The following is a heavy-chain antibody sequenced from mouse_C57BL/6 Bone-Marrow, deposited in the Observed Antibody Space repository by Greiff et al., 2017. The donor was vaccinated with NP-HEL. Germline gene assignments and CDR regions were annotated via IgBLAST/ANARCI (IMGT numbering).Heavy chain of an antibody. CDR3: APRDWERGFDD. V-gene: IGHV1-15*01. CDR1: GYTFTDYE. J-gene: IGHJ2*01. Sequence: QVQLQQSGAELVRPGASVTLSCKASGYTFTDYEMHWVKQTPVHGLEWIGAIDPETGGTAYNQKFKGKAILTADKSSSTAYMELRSLTSEDSAVYYCAPRDWERGFDDWGRGTTLTVSS. D-gene: IGHD4-1*01. CDR2: IDPETGGT.